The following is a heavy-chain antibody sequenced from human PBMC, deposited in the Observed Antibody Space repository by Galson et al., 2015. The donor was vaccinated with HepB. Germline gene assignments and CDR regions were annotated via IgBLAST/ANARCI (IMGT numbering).Heavy chain of an antibody. V-gene: IGHV3-66*02. J-gene: IGHJ6*02. CDR2: IYSGGNT. D-gene: IGHD4-17*01. Sequence: SLRLSCAVSKFTVSSNHMSWVRQAPGKGLEWVAIIYSGGNTNYADSVKGRFTISRDKSKNTLYLQMNSLGPEDTAVYYCARDQGDDYVNYYYYHGMDVWAKGPRSPSP. CDR3: ARDQGDDYVNYYYYHGMDV. CDR1: KFTVSSNH.